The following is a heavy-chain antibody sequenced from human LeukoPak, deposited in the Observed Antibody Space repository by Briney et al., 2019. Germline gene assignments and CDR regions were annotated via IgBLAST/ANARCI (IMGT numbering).Heavy chain of an antibody. CDR2: INHSGST. Sequence: PSETLSLACAVYGGSFSGYYWSWIRQPPGKGLEWIGEINHSGSTNYNPSLKSRVTISVDTSKNQFSLKLSSVTVADTAVYYCARGWTGILDYWGQGTLVTVSS. J-gene: IGHJ4*02. CDR3: ARGWTGILDY. V-gene: IGHV4-34*01. CDR1: GGSFSGYY. D-gene: IGHD3-10*01.